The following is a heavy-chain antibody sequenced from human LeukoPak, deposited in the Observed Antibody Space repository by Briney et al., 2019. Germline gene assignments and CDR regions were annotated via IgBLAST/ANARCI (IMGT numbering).Heavy chain of an antibody. CDR1: GFTFSSYW. CDR3: FSLLSDMDV. J-gene: IGHJ6*02. Sequence: GGSLRLSCAASGFTFSSYWMTWVRQAPGKGLEWVANIKQDGSEKYYVDSVKGRFTISRDNAKNSLYLQMNSLRAEDTAVYYCFSLLSDMDVWGQGTTVTVSS. V-gene: IGHV3-7*01. D-gene: IGHD2/OR15-2a*01. CDR2: IKQDGSEK.